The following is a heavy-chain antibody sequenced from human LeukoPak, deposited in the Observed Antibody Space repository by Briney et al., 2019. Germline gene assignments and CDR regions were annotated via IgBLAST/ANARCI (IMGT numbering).Heavy chain of an antibody. V-gene: IGHV1-24*01. D-gene: IGHD6-19*01. Sequence: ASVKVSCEVSGYTLTELSMHWVRQAPGKGLEWMGGFDPEDGETIYAQKFQGRVTMTEDTSTDTAYMELSSLRSEDTAVYYCATEDGRYSSGWYPYWGQGTLVTVSS. CDR1: GYTLTELS. J-gene: IGHJ4*02. CDR3: ATEDGRYSSGWYPY. CDR2: FDPEDGET.